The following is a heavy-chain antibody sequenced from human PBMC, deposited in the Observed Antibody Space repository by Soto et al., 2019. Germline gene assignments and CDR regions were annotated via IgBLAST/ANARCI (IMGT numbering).Heavy chain of an antibody. D-gene: IGHD5-12*01. Sequence: EVQMLESGGGLVQPGGSLRLSCAASEFTFSSYAMNWVRQAPGKGLEWVSGISSSGGTTNYADSVKGRFTISRDNTKNTLYLQMNSLRPEDTAVYYCAATPRWLPNLACDYWGQGTLVTVSS. CDR1: EFTFSSYA. CDR2: ISSSGGTT. CDR3: AATPRWLPNLACDY. V-gene: IGHV3-23*01. J-gene: IGHJ4*02.